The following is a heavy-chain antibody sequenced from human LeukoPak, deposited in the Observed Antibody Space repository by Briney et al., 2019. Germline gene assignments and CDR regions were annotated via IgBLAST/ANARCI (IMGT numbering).Heavy chain of an antibody. D-gene: IGHD5-24*01. V-gene: IGHV3-23*01. CDR3: ATISAQTFDI. Sequence: GGSLRLSCAASGFTFSSYGMTWVRQAPGKGLEWVSGISGSGGRTYYADSVKGRFSISRDNAKNSAFLQMNSLRAEDTAIYYCATISAQTFDIWGQGTLVSVSS. J-gene: IGHJ3*02. CDR2: ISGSGGRT. CDR1: GFTFSSYG.